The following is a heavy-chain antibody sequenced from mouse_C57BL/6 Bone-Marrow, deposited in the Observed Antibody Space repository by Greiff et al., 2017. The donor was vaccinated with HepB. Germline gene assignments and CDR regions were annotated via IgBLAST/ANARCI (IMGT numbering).Heavy chain of an antibody. CDR2: INPSSGYT. J-gene: IGHJ2*01. CDR3: AFYDYDYFDD. D-gene: IGHD2-4*01. V-gene: IGHV1-4*01. CDR1: GYTFTSYT. Sequence: VKLMESGAELARPGASVKMSCKASGYTFTSYTMHWVKQRPGQGLEWIGYINPSSGYTKYNQKFKDKATFTADKSSSTAYMQLSSLTSEDSAVYYCAFYDYDYFDDWGQGTTLTVSS.